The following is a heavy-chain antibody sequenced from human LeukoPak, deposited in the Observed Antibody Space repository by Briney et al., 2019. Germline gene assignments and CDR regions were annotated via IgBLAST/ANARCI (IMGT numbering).Heavy chain of an antibody. Sequence: PGGSLRLSCAASGFTFSSHGMHWVRQAPGKGLQWVALIWYDGSNKCYADSVKGRFTISRDNSKNTLYLQMNSLRAEDTAVYYCAKDLEYSSRGGFDYWGQGTLVTVSS. CDR3: AKDLEYSSRGGFDY. CDR1: GFTFSSHG. D-gene: IGHD6-6*01. V-gene: IGHV3-33*06. J-gene: IGHJ4*02. CDR2: IWYDGSNK.